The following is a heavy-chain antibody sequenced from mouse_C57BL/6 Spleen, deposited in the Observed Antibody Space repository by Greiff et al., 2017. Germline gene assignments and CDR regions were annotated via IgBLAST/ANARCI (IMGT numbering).Heavy chain of an antibody. CDR1: GYAFSSYW. V-gene: IGHV1-80*01. Sequence: QVQLQQSGAELVKPGASVKISCKASGYAFSSYWMNWVKQRPGKGLEWIGQIYPGDGDTNYNGKFKGKATLTADKSSSTAYMQLSSLTSEDSAVYFCARWGDYDGYCDVWGTGTTVTVSS. J-gene: IGHJ1*03. CDR2: IYPGDGDT. D-gene: IGHD2-4*01. CDR3: ARWGDYDGYCDV.